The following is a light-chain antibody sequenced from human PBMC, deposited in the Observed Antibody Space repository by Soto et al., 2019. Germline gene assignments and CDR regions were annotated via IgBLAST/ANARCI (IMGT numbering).Light chain of an antibody. V-gene: IGLV1-40*01. CDR3: QSYDTSLSGGSV. Sequence: QSVLTQSPSVSGAPGQRVSISCTGTSSNIGAGFDVHWYQQLPATAPKLLIYGNNNRPSGVPDRFSGSKSGTSDSLAITGLEAEDEADDYCQSYDTSLSGGSVFGTGTKLTVL. CDR1: SSNIGAGFD. J-gene: IGLJ1*01. CDR2: GNN.